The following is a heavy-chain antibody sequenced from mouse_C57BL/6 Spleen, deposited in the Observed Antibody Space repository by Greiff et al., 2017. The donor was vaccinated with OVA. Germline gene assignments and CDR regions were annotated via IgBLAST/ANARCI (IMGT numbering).Heavy chain of an antibody. V-gene: IGHV5-17*01. CDR3: ARWVNYYFDY. CDR1: GFTFSDYG. J-gene: IGHJ2*01. Sequence: EVQGVESGGGLVKPGGSLKLSCAASGFTFSDYGMHWVRQAPEKGLEWVAYISSGSSTIYYADTVKGRFTISRDNAKNTLFLQMTSLRSEDTAMYYCARWVNYYFDYWGQGTTLTVSS. CDR2: ISSGSSTI. D-gene: IGHD2-13*01.